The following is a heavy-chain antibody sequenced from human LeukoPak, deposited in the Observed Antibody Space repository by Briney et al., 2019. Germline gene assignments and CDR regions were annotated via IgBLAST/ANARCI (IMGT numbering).Heavy chain of an antibody. CDR1: GFTFDDYA. CDR2: ISGDGGST. D-gene: IGHD2-2*01. J-gene: IGHJ6*03. V-gene: IGHV3-43*02. Sequence: GGSLRLSCAASGFTFDDYAMRWVRQAPGKGLEWVSLISGDGGSTYYADSVKGRFTISRDNSKNSLYLQMNSLRTEDTALYYCAKGDIVVVPSGRYYYYMDVWGKGTTVTVSS. CDR3: AKGDIVVVPSGRYYYYMDV.